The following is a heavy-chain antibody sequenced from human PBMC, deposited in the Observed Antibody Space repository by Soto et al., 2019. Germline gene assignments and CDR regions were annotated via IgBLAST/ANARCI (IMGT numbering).Heavy chain of an antibody. D-gene: IGHD3-10*01. V-gene: IGHV3-30*03. CDR1: GFTFSSYC. CDR2: ISYDGSNK. J-gene: IGHJ4*02. Sequence: GGSLILSCAASGFTFSSYCMYWVRQAPGTGLEWVAAISYDGSNKDYADSVKGRFTISRDKSKNTLYLQMDSLRAEDTAVYYCARIQKPYNRVMGSSYFDYWGQGTLVTVSS. CDR3: ARIQKPYNRVMGSSYFDY.